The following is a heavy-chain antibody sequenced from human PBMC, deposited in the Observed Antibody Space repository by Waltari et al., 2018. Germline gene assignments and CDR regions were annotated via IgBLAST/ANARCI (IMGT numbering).Heavy chain of an antibody. Sequence: QVQLQESGPGLVKPSETLSLTCAVSGSSFSSGYYWGWIRQPPGNRLEFIGSIYHSGTTYYNPSLKSRVTILLDTSKTQFSLMLRSVTAADTAVYFCARWFHGDSPSHFDYWGQGTLVTVSS. CDR3: ARWFHGDSPSHFDY. V-gene: IGHV4-38-2*01. D-gene: IGHD2-21*02. CDR1: GSSFSSGYY. J-gene: IGHJ4*02. CDR2: IYHSGTT.